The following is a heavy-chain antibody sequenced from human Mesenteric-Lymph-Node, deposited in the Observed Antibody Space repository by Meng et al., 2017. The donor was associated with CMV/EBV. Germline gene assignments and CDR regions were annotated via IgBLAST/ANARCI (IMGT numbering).Heavy chain of an antibody. J-gene: IGHJ5*02. CDR3: ARETPGTSLYSWLDP. V-gene: IGHV1-69*05. Sequence: SVKVSCKASGDTFSSYAISWVRQAPGQGLEWMGGIIAIFGTPNYAQKFKGRVTITTDESTLIAHMELSSLTSEDTAVYYCARETPGTSLYSWLDPWGQGTLVTVSS. CDR1: GDTFSSYA. CDR2: IIAIFGTP. D-gene: IGHD1-7*01.